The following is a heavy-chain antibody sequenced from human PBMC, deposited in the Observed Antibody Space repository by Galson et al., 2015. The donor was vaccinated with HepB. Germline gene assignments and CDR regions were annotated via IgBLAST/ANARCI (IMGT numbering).Heavy chain of an antibody. V-gene: IGHV1-2*02. D-gene: IGHD2-15*01. J-gene: IGHJ6*02. CDR3: ARDRVGYCSGGSCYSEDYYYYGMDV. CDR2: INPNSGGT. CDR1: GYTFTGYY. Sequence: SVKVSCKASGYTFTGYYMHWVRQAPGQGLEWMGWINPNSGGTNYAQKFQGRVTMTRDTSISTAYMELSRLRSDDTAVYYCARDRVGYCSGGSCYSEDYYYYGMDVWGQGTTVTVSS.